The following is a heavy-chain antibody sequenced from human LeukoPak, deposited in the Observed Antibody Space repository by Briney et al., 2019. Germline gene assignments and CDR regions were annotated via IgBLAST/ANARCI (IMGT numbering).Heavy chain of an antibody. Sequence: SGESLRLSCAASGFTFSSYSMTWDRQAPGKGLEWVANIRGDGSEKKYVDSVKGRFTISRDNAKNSLYLQMDNLRAEDTAMYYCARTSSITCYDYWGRGTRVTVSS. D-gene: IGHD2-2*01. CDR1: GFTFSSYS. CDR3: ARTSSITCYDY. CDR2: IRGDGSEK. V-gene: IGHV3-7*03. J-gene: IGHJ4*02.